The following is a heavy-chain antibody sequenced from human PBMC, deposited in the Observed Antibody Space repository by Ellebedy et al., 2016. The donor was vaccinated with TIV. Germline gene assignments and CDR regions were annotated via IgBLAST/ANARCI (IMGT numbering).Heavy chain of an antibody. CDR1: GYTFTSYD. J-gene: IGHJ6*02. CDR2: MNPNSGNT. D-gene: IGHD3-10*01. Sequence: ASVEVSCXASGYTFTSYDINWVRQATGQGLEWMGWMNPNSGNTGYAQKFQGRVTITRNTSISTAYMELSSLRSEDTAVYYCARWDGRRYLGSGSPSRYYFYHGMDVWGQGTTVTVSS. V-gene: IGHV1-8*01. CDR3: ARWDGRRYLGSGSPSRYYFYHGMDV.